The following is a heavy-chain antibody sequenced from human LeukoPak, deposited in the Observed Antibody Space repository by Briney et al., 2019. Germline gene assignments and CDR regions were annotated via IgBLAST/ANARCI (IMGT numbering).Heavy chain of an antibody. D-gene: IGHD6-19*01. CDR2: IYPGDSDT. V-gene: IGHV5-51*01. CDR3: AREDSGGWRYFDS. J-gene: IGHJ4*02. Sequence: GESLKISCKGSGYSFSNYWIGWVRQMPGKGLEWMGIIYPGDSDTRYSPSFQGQVTISADKSISTAYLQWNSLKASDTATYYCAREDSGGWRYFDSWGQGTLVTVFS. CDR1: GYSFSNYW.